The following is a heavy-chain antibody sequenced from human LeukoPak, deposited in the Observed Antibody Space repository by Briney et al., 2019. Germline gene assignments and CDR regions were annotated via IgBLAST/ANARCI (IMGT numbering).Heavy chain of an antibody. CDR1: GYSFTNYW. CDR2: IFPGDSNI. J-gene: IGHJ4*02. CDR3: ARDHYCYSTSCYFDY. D-gene: IGHD2-2*01. V-gene: IGHV5-51*01. Sequence: TGESLKISCRASGYSFTNYWVGWVRQMPGKGMEYMGIIFPGDSNIRYNPSFQGQFTMSVEKSTNTAYLQWSSLKASDTAMYYCARDHYCYSTSCYFDYWGQGTLVTVSS.